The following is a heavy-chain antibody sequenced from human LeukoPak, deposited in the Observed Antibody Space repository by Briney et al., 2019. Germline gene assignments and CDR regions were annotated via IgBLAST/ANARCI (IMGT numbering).Heavy chain of an antibody. CDR2: INPSGGST. CDR1: GYTFTSYY. J-gene: IGHJ6*02. V-gene: IGHV1-46*01. Sequence: ASVKVSCKASGYTFTSYYMHWVRQAPGQGLEWMGIINPSGGSTSYAQKFQGRVTMTRDTSTSTVYMELSSLRSEDTAVYYCARAFGADYYYYGTDVWGQGTTVTVSS. CDR3: ARAFGADYYYYGTDV. D-gene: IGHD3-10*01.